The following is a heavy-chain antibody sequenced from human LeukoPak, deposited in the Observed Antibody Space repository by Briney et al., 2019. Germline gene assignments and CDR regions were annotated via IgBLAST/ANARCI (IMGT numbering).Heavy chain of an antibody. CDR1: GFTFSSYA. CDR3: AKVMGYCSSTSCYPADY. V-gene: IGHV3-23*01. CDR2: ISGSDGST. J-gene: IGHJ4*02. D-gene: IGHD2-2*01. Sequence: GGSLRLSCAASGFTFSSYAMSWVRQAPGKGLEWVSAISGSDGSTYYADSVKGRFTISRDNSKNTLYLQMNSLRAEDTAVYYCAKVMGYCSSTSCYPADYWGQGTLVTVSS.